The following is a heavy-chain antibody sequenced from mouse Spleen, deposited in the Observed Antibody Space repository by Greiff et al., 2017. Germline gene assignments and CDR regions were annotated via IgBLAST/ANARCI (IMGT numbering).Heavy chain of an antibody. CDR1: GFTFSDFY. CDR2: SRNKANDYTT. J-gene: IGHJ4*01. D-gene: IGHD3-1*01. Sequence: EVMLVESGGGLVQPGRSLRLSCATSGFTFSDFYMEWVRQAPGKGLEWIAASRNKANDYTTEYSASVKGRFIVSRDTSQSILYLQMNALRAEDTAIYYCARDAARAMDYWGQGTSVTVSS. CDR3: ARDAARAMDY. V-gene: IGHV7-1*01.